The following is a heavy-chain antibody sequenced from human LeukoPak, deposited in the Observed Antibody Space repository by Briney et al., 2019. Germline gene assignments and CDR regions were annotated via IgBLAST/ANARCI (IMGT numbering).Heavy chain of an antibody. CDR1: GGSFSGYY. D-gene: IGHD3-3*01. CDR3: AIAYYDPRYGMDV. J-gene: IGHJ6*02. Sequence: PSETLSLTCAVYGGSFSGYYWSWIRQPPGKGLEWTGEINHSGSTNYNPSLKSRVTISVDTSKNQFSLKLSSVTAADTAVYYCAIAYYDPRYGMDVWGQGTTVTVSS. V-gene: IGHV4-34*01. CDR2: INHSGST.